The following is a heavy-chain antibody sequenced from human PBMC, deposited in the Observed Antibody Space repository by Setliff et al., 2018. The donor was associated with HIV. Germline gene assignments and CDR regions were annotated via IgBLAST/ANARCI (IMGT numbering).Heavy chain of an antibody. CDR1: GYTFTSYA. CDR2: INAVNGNT. Sequence: ASVKVSCKASGYTFTSYAMHWVRQAPGQRLEWMGWINAVNGNTKYSQNFQGRVTITRDTSASTAYMELSSLTSEDTAVYYCARGEIVVFITYYHMDVWGKGTTVTVS. CDR3: ARGEIVVFITYYHMDV. J-gene: IGHJ6*03. D-gene: IGHD3-22*01. V-gene: IGHV1-3*01.